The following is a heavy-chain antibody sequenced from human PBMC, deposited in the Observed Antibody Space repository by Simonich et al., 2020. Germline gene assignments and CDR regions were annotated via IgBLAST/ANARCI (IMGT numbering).Heavy chain of an antibody. J-gene: IGHJ4*02. CDR3: ARGGLYFDY. CDR2: ISYSGNT. V-gene: IGHV4-59*01. Sequence: QVQLQESGPGLVKPSETLSLTCTVSGGSISSYYWSWIRQPPGKGLEWVGYISYSGNTNYNPSLKSRVTISVETSKNQFSLKLSSVTAADTAVYYCARGGLYFDYWGQGTLVTVSS. CDR1: GGSISSYY. D-gene: IGHD2-15*01.